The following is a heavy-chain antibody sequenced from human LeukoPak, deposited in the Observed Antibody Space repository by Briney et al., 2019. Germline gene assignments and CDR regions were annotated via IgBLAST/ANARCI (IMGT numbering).Heavy chain of an antibody. CDR3: ARGGGQQLPFDY. CDR2: MNPNSGNT. Sequence: ASVKVSCKASGYTFTSYDINWVRQATGQGLEWMGWMNPNSGNTGYAQKFQGRVTITRNTSISTAYMELSSLRSEDTAVYYCARGGGQQLPFDYWGQGTLVTVSS. CDR1: GYTFTSYD. V-gene: IGHV1-8*03. D-gene: IGHD6-13*01. J-gene: IGHJ4*02.